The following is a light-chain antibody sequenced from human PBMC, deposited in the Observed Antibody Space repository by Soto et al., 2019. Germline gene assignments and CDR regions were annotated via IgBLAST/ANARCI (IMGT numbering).Light chain of an antibody. V-gene: IGKV1-5*03. CDR3: QPYNTHFPFT. CDR1: ESISSR. CDR2: QAS. J-gene: IGKJ5*01. Sequence: DIQMTQSPSTLSASVGDRVTITCRASESISSRLAWYQQKPGKAPKLRIYQASALEGGVPSRFSGSGSGTEFTLPSSSLQTDDFATYYCQPYNTHFPFTFGHGTRLLIK.